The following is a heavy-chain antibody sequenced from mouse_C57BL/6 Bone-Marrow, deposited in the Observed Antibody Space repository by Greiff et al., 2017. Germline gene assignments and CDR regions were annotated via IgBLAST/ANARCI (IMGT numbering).Heavy chain of an antibody. Sequence: QVQLQQSGAELVRPGASVTLSCKASGYTFTDYEMHWVKQTPVHGLEWIGAIDPETGGTAYNQKFKGKAILTADKSSSTAYMELRSLTSEDSAVYYCTRTGFSNSYAMDYWGQGTSVTVSS. CDR1: GYTFTDYE. D-gene: IGHD2-5*01. CDR3: TRTGFSNSYAMDY. J-gene: IGHJ4*01. V-gene: IGHV1-15*01. CDR2: IDPETGGT.